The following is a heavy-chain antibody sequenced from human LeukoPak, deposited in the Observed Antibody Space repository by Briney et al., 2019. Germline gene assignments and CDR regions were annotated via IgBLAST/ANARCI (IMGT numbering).Heavy chain of an antibody. V-gene: IGHV3-15*01. D-gene: IGHD5-18*01. CDR1: EFLFSNAW. Sequence: GGPLRLSCAASEFLFSNAWMSWVRKAPGKGLEWVGRIKSKTDGGTTDYAAPVKGRFTISRDDSKNTLYLQMNSLKTEDTAVYYCTTLMSDVDTAMVTSLDDYWGQGTLVTVSS. CDR2: IKSKTDGGTT. CDR3: TTLMSDVDTAMVTSLDDY. J-gene: IGHJ4*02.